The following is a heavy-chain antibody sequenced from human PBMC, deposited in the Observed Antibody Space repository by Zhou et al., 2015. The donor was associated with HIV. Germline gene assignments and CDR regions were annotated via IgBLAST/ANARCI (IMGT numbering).Heavy chain of an antibody. CDR3: ARAYESPELLRAEYFQH. CDR1: GGTFSSYA. D-gene: IGHD2-15*01. V-gene: IGHV1-69*01. Sequence: QVQLVQSGAEVKKPGSSVKVSCKASGGTFSSYAISWVRQAPGQGLEWMGGIIPIFGTANYAQKFQGRVTITADESTSTAYMELSSLRSEDTAVYYCARAYESPELLRAEYFQHWGQGTPGHRLL. CDR2: IIPIFGTA. J-gene: IGHJ1*01.